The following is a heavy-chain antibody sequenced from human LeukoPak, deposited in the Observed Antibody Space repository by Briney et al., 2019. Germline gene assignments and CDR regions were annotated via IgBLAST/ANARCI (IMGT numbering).Heavy chain of an antibody. CDR2: MHPNSGDT. V-gene: IGHV1-2*02. CDR3: ARGPRITLIRGGQWYFYMDV. D-gene: IGHD3-10*01. CDR1: GYTFTGYY. Sequence: ASVKVSCKASGYTFTGYYIHWVRQAPGQGLEWMTWMHPNSGDTNYAQKFQGRVTMTWDTSISTVYMELSSLRSEDTAVYYCARGPRITLIRGGQWYFYMDVWGKGTTVTISS. J-gene: IGHJ6*03.